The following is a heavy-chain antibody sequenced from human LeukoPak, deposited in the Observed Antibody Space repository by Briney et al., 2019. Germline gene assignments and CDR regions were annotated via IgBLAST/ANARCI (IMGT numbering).Heavy chain of an antibody. CDR3: AREVGCRSTSCHNWFDP. CDR2: IYYSGST. V-gene: IGHV4-59*01. J-gene: IGHJ5*02. Sequence: SETLSLTCTVSGGSISSYYLNWIRQTPGKGLEWIGFIYYSGSTNYNPSLKSRVTISVDTSKNQFSLKLSSVTAADTAVYYCAREVGCRSTSCHNWFDPWGQGTLVTVSS. CDR1: GGSISSYY. D-gene: IGHD2-2*01.